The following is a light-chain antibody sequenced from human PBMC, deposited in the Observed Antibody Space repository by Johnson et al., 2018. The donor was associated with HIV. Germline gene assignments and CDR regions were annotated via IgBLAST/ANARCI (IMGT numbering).Light chain of an antibody. V-gene: IGLV1-51*02. CDR2: ENN. J-gene: IGLJ1*01. CDR3: GTWDTSLGTEF. Sequence: QSILTQPPSVSAAPGQKVTISCSGSSSNIGNNYVSWYQQLPGTAPKLLIYENNKRTSGIPDRFSGSKSGTSAPLDITGLQTGDEADYYCGTWDTSLGTEFFGTRTKVTVL. CDR1: SSNIGNNY.